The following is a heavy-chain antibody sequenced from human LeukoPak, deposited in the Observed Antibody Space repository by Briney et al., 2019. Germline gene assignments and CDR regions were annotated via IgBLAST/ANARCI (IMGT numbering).Heavy chain of an antibody. Sequence: ISAYNGDTNYAQKLQGRVTMTTDTSTSTVYMELSSLRSEDTAVYYCARVDPGYGSGSYFWGQGTLVTVSS. D-gene: IGHD3-10*01. CDR3: ARVDPGYGSGSYF. J-gene: IGHJ4*02. CDR2: ISAYNGDT. V-gene: IGHV1-18*01.